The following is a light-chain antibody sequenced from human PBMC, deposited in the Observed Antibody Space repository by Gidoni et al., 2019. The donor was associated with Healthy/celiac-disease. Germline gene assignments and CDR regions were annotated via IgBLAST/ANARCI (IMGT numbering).Light chain of an antibody. Sequence: LVMTQSPDSLAVSLGERATINCQSSQSVLYSSNNKNYLAWYQQKPGQPPKLLIYWASTRESGVPDRFSGSGSGTDFTLTISSLQAEDVAVYYCQQYYSTRTFGQGTKVEIK. CDR3: QQYYSTRT. CDR2: WAS. CDR1: QSVLYSSNNKNY. J-gene: IGKJ1*01. V-gene: IGKV4-1*01.